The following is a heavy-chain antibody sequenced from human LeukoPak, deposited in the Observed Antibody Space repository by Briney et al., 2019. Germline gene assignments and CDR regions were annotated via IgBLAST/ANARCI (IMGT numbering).Heavy chain of an antibody. CDR1: GYTFTGYY. D-gene: IGHD3-22*01. V-gene: IGHV1-2*02. CDR2: INPNSGGA. CDR3: ARDFSRFIVVIGY. Sequence: ASVKVSCKASGYTFTGYYMHWVRQAPGQGLEWMGWINPNSGGANYAQKFQGRVTMTRDTSISTAYMELSRLRSDDTAVYYCARDFSRFIVVIGYWGQGTLVTVSS. J-gene: IGHJ4*02.